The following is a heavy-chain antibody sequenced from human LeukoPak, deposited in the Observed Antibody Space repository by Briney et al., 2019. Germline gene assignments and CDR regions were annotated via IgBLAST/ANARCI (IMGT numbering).Heavy chain of an antibody. CDR1: GGTFSSYA. V-gene: IGHV1-69*13. D-gene: IGHD6-19*01. J-gene: IGHJ4*02. Sequence: GASVKVSCKASGGTFSSYAISWVRQAPGQGLEWMGGIIPIFGTANYAQKFQGRVTITADESTSTAYMELSSLRSGDTAVYYCAREHSSGWPFDYWGQGTLVTVSS. CDR2: IIPIFGTA. CDR3: AREHSSGWPFDY.